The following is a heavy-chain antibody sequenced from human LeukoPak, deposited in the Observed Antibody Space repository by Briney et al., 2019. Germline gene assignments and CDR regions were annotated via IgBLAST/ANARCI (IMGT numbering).Heavy chain of an antibody. Sequence: ASVKVSCKASGYTFSGYYVHWVRQAPGQGLEWMGWINPNSGGTNYAQKFQGRVTMTRDTSISTAYMELRRLGSDDTAVYYCARGFAEEGTTTGAFDIWGHGTMVTVSS. CDR3: ARGFAEEGTTTGAFDI. V-gene: IGHV1-2*02. J-gene: IGHJ3*02. D-gene: IGHD1-7*01. CDR1: GYTFSGYY. CDR2: INPNSGGT.